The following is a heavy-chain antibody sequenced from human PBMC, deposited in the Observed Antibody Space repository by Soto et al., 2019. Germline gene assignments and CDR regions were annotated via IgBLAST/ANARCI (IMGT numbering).Heavy chain of an antibody. CDR1: GDSVSSNSAA. D-gene: IGHD6-13*01. V-gene: IGHV6-1*01. CDR3: ARSSGEAYSSSWYFGMDV. Sequence: SQTLSLTCAISGDSVSSNSAAWNWIRQSPSRGLEWLGRTYYRSKWYNDYAVSVKSRITINPDTSKNQFSLQLNSVTPEDTAVYYCARSSGEAYSSSWYFGMDVWGQGTTVTVSS. J-gene: IGHJ6*02. CDR2: TYYRSKWYN.